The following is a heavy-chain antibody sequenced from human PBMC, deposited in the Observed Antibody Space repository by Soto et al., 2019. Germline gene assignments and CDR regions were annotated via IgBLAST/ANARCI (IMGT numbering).Heavy chain of an antibody. Sequence: QVQLVQSGAEVKKPGASVKISCKASGYTFNNTALHWVRQAPGQRLEWLGWTSAGKGTTKNPQKFQGRDTITRDTAASTAYMDLSSLRSEDTSVYYCARDGAISAGAFDIWGQGTMVTVSS. CDR1: GYTFNNTA. J-gene: IGHJ3*02. V-gene: IGHV1-3*01. CDR2: TSAGKGTT. D-gene: IGHD3-16*01. CDR3: ARDGAISAGAFDI.